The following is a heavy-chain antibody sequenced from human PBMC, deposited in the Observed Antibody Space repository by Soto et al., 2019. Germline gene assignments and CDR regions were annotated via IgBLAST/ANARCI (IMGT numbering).Heavy chain of an antibody. CDR3: ARQTKAFDF. V-gene: IGHV4-4*07. CDR2: IYISGST. CDR1: GGSISSYY. J-gene: IGHJ4*02. Sequence: SETLSLTCTVSGGSISSYYWIRIRQPAGKGLEWIGRIYISGSTNYNPSLKSRVTMSVDTSKNKLSLKLRSVTAADTAVYYCARQTKAFDFWGQGTLVTVSS.